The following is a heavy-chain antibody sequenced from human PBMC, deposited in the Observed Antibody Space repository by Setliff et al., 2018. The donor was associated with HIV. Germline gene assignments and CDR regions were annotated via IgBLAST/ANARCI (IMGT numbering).Heavy chain of an antibody. Sequence: PSETLSLTCTVSGGSISSAGYYWSWVRQHPGKGLEWIGNIYYSGSTNYKLSLKSRVTISVDTSKTHFSLRLSSVTAADTAVYYCARDKDYYDSSCYYGYFDSWGQGTLVTVSS. CDR3: ARDKDYYDSSCYYGYFDS. V-gene: IGHV4-31*03. CDR2: IYYSGST. D-gene: IGHD3-22*01. CDR1: GGSISSAGYY. J-gene: IGHJ4*02.